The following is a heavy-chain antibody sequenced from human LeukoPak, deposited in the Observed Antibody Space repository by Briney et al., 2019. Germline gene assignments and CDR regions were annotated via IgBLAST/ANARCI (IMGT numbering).Heavy chain of an antibody. CDR3: ARGGNSEVPY. V-gene: IGHV3-21*01. Sequence: GGSLRLSCAASGFTFSSYSMNWVRQAPGRGLEWVSSISSSSSYIYYADSVKGRFTISRDNAKNSLYLQMNSLRAEDTAVYYCARGGNSEVPYWGQGTLVTVSS. D-gene: IGHD4-23*01. CDR1: GFTFSSYS. J-gene: IGHJ4*02. CDR2: ISSSSSYI.